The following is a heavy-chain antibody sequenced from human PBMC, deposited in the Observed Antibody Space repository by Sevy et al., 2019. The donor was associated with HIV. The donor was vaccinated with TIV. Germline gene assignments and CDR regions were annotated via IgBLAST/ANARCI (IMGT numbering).Heavy chain of an antibody. CDR1: GFTFNSYW. J-gene: IGHJ6*02. CDR3: AREDIVLGEDNYYGIDV. Sequence: GGSLRLSCAASGFTFNSYWMSWVRQAPGKGLEWLANIKQDGSETKYVDSVKGRFTISRDNSKNTLYLQMNSLRAEDTAVYYCAREDIVLGEDNYYGIDVWGQGTTVTVSS. D-gene: IGHD2-15*01. V-gene: IGHV3-7*03. CDR2: IKQDGSET.